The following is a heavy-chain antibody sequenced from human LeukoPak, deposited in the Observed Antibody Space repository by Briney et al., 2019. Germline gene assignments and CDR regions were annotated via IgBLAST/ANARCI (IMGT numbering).Heavy chain of an antibody. D-gene: IGHD5-12*01. CDR2: IIPIFGTG. CDR1: GGTFHSYV. V-gene: IGHV1-69*05. Sequence: SVKVSCKASGGTFHSYVINWVRQAPGQGLEWMGQIIPIFGTGSNAQKFQGRVTITTDESTAYMELSSLTSEDTAVYYYAREDYSSGYYAFEMWGQGTMVTVSS. CDR3: AREDYSSGYYAFEM. J-gene: IGHJ3*02.